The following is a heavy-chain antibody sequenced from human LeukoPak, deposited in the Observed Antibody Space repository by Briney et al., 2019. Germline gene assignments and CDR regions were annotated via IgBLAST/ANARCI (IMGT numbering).Heavy chain of an antibody. D-gene: IGHD3-3*01. V-gene: IGHV3-30-3*01. J-gene: IGHJ5*02. CDR3: AREYYDFWSGYYTYRWFDP. Sequence: GGSLRLSCAASGFTFSSYAMHWVRQAPGKGLEWVAVISYDGSNKYYAGSVKGRFTISRDNSKNTLYLQMNSLRAEDTAVYYCAREYYDFWSGYYTYRWFDPWGQGTLVTVSS. CDR1: GFTFSSYA. CDR2: ISYDGSNK.